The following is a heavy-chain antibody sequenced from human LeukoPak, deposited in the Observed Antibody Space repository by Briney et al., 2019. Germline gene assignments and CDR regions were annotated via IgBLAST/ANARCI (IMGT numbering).Heavy chain of an antibody. V-gene: IGHV3-48*01. J-gene: IGHJ4*02. Sequence: GGSLRLSCAASGFTFSSYSMNWVRQAPGKGLEWVSYISSSSSTIYYADSVKGRFTISRDNAKNSLYLQMNSLRAEDTAVYYCAKDRRPYYDILTVWDYWGQGTLVTVSS. CDR3: AKDRRPYYDILTVWDY. D-gene: IGHD3-9*01. CDR1: GFTFSSYS. CDR2: ISSSSSTI.